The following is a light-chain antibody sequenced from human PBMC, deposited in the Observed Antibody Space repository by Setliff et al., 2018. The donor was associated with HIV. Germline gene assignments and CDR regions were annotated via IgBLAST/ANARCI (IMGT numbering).Light chain of an antibody. J-gene: IGLJ1*01. CDR1: SSDVGGYSY. Sequence: QSALTQPASVSGSPGQSITISCTGTSSDVGGYSYVSWYQQHPGKAPKLIIYEVRNRPSGVPNRFSGSKSGNTASLTISGLQAEDEADYYCSSYASSNTLPFGTGTKV. V-gene: IGLV2-14*01. CDR2: EVR. CDR3: SSYASSNTLP.